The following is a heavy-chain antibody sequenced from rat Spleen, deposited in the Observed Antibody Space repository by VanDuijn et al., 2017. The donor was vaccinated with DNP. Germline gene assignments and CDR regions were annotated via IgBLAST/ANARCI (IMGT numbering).Heavy chain of an antibody. J-gene: IGHJ2*01. CDR2: IIHAGSSI. D-gene: IGHD1-4*01. V-gene: IGHV5-17*01. CDR3: AGRPPPTRGPFDY. CDR1: GLTFSDYA. Sequence: EVQLVESGGGLVQPGRSLKLSCAASGLTFSDYAMAWVRQAPKKGLEWVATIIHAGSSIYYRASVTGRFTNSRDNAKSTLYLQMDSWRSEDTATYYCAGRPPPTRGPFDYWGQGVMVTVSS.